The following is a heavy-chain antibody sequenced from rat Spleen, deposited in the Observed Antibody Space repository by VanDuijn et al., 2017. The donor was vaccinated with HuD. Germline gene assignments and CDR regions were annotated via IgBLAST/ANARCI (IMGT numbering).Heavy chain of an antibody. V-gene: IGHV5-29*01. CDR2: ISSDGGRN. J-gene: IGHJ2*01. CDR1: GFTFSSFP. Sequence: EVQLVESGGGLVQPGRSLKLSCAASGFTFSSFPMAWVRQAPKKGLEWVTTISSDGGRNFYRDSVKGRFTISRDNAKSTLSLQMDSLRSEDTATYYCARRHYGYTDYFDYWGQGVMVTVSS. CDR3: ARRHYGYTDYFDY. D-gene: IGHD1-9*01.